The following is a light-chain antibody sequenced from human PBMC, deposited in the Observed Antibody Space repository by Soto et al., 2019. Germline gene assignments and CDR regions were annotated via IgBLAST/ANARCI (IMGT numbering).Light chain of an antibody. V-gene: IGLV3-21*04. CDR3: QVWDSSSDHVV. Sequence: SYELTQPPSVSVAPGKTASITCGGNNIGSKSVHWCQQKPGQAPVLVIYYNSDRPSGIPERFFGSNSGNTATLTIYRVGAGDEADYYCQVWDSSSDHVVFGGGTKVTVL. J-gene: IGLJ2*01. CDR2: YNS. CDR1: NIGSKS.